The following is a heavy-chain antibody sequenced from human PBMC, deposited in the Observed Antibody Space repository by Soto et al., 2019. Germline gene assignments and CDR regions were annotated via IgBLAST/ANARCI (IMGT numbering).Heavy chain of an antibody. Sequence: ASVKVSCKASGYTFTSYGISWVRQAPGQGLEWMGWISAYNGNTNYAQKLQGRVTMTTDTSTSTAYMELRSLRSDDTAVYYCARDQAIRFGELLPLSYMDVWGKGTTVTVSS. D-gene: IGHD3-10*01. J-gene: IGHJ6*03. CDR3: ARDQAIRFGELLPLSYMDV. V-gene: IGHV1-18*01. CDR1: GYTFTSYG. CDR2: ISAYNGNT.